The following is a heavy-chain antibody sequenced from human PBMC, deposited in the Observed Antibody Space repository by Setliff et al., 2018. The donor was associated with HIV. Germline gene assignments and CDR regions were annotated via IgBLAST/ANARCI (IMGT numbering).Heavy chain of an antibody. V-gene: IGHV1-46*03. CDR3: ARARYSSGYYVSFDY. J-gene: IGHJ4*02. CDR1: GYTFTSYY. Sequence: GASVKVSCKASGYTFTSYYMHWVRQAPGQGLEWMGIINPSGGSTSYAQKFQGRVTMTRDTSTSTVYMQMNSLKTEDTAVYYCARARYSSGYYVSFDYWGQGTLVTVS. D-gene: IGHD6-19*01. CDR2: INPSGGST.